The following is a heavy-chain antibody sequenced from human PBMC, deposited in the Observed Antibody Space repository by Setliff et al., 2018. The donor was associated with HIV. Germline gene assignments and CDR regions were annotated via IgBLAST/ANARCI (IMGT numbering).Heavy chain of an antibody. V-gene: IGHV1-58*02. Sequence: SVKVSCKASGFTFTNSAMQWVRQARGQRLEWIGWIVVGSYNTNYAQKFQERVTITRDLSTSTAYMELSSLRSEDTVVYYCAAASNRRVRGVNLHYYYYMDVWGKGTTVTVSS. CDR3: AAASNRRVRGVNLHYYYYMDV. J-gene: IGHJ6*03. CDR2: IVVGSYNT. D-gene: IGHD3-10*01. CDR1: GFTFTNSA.